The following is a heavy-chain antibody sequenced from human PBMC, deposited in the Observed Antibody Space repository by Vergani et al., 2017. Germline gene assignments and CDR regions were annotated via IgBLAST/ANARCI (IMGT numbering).Heavy chain of an antibody. CDR3: AKKGGSLYYYGVDV. V-gene: IGHV3-30*02. D-gene: IGHD1-26*01. CDR2: IRYDGSNP. J-gene: IGHJ6*02. Sequence: QEQLLQSGGGVVQPGGSLRLSCIGSGYTFGHFDMHWVRQAPGKGLAWVAFIRYDGSNPQYLDAVKGRFTISRDNSKDTLFLQMNGLRPEDTGTYFCAKKGGSLYYYGVDVWGQGTTITVSS. CDR1: GYTFGHFD.